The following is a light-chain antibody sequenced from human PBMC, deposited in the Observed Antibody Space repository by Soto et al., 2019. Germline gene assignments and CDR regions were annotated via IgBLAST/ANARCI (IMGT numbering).Light chain of an antibody. V-gene: IGKV3-20*01. CDR1: QSVNINY. Sequence: EIVLTQSPGTLSLSPGERATLSCRSSQSVNINYLAWYKRKPGQAPRLLIYGASNRATDIPYRFSASGSGTDFTRTLTRLEAEDFAVYYCQQYDSTPPTFGQGTKVEVK. J-gene: IGKJ1*01. CDR3: QQYDSTPPT. CDR2: GAS.